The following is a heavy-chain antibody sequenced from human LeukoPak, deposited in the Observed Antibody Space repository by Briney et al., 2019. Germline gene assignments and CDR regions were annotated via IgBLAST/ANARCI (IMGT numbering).Heavy chain of an antibody. Sequence: PGGSLRLSCAASGFTFSSYWMSWVRQAPGKGLEWVANIKQDGSEKYYVDSVKGRFTISRDNAKNSLYLQMNSLRAEDTAVYYCTRDSGLVVNTNSADYWGQGTLVTVSS. J-gene: IGHJ4*02. CDR1: GFTFSSYW. CDR2: IKQDGSEK. D-gene: IGHD3-22*01. V-gene: IGHV3-7*01. CDR3: TRDSGLVVNTNSADY.